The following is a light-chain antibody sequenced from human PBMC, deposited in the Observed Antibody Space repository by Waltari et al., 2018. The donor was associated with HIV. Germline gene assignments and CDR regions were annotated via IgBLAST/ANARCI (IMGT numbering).Light chain of an antibody. V-gene: IGLV2-8*01. CDR1: SSDIGVFNY. CDR2: EGT. Sequence: QSALTQPPSASGSPGQSVTISCTGTSSDIGVFNYVSWYQHHPGKAPTLLIYEGTKRPSGVPDRFVASKSGNTASLTISGLQTEDEADYYCFSYAADNKRIFGGGTKLTVL. CDR3: FSYAADNKRI. J-gene: IGLJ2*01.